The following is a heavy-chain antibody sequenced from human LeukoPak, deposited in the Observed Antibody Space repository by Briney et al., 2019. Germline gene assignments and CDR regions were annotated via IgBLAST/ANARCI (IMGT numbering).Heavy chain of an antibody. CDR1: GGSVSSGSYY. J-gene: IGHJ4*02. V-gene: IGHV4-61*01. CDR3: ARDMGAPDYGSYSVDY. Sequence: SLETLSLTCTVSGGSVSSGSYYWSWLRQPPGRGLEWIAYIHYSGSAAYNPSLKSRVTISRDMSTNQFSLKMTSVTAADTAVYFCARDMGAPDYGSYSVDYWGQGTLVTVSS. CDR2: IHYSGSA. D-gene: IGHD4-23*01.